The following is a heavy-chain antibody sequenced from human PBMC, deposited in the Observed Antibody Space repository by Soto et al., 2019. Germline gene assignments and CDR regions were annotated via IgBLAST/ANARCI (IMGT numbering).Heavy chain of an antibody. CDR2: NAHDGSNK. CDR1: GFTFSNHG. D-gene: IGHD5-12*01. J-gene: IGHJ6*02. Sequence: QVQLVESGGGVVQPGRSLRLSCAGSGFTFSNHGMHWVRQAPGKGLEWVANNAHDGSNKYYADSVKGRFTISRDNSNSTVYLQMTSLRAEDTALYFCAKEGGNERIFFYYYGMDVWGQGTTVTVSS. V-gene: IGHV3-30*18. CDR3: AKEGGNERIFFYYYGMDV.